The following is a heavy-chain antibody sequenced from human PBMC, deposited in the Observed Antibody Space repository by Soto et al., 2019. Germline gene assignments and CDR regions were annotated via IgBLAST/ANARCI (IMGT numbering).Heavy chain of an antibody. Sequence: SETLSLTCTVSGGSISGYYWSWLRQRPGKGLEWIGSIYNSGSTTYNPSLRSRVTVSVDTSQNQFSLKLSSVTAADTAVYYCARHPSDFWFDPWGQGTLVTVSS. D-gene: IGHD2-21*02. V-gene: IGHV4-59*08. CDR2: IYNSGST. J-gene: IGHJ5*02. CDR1: GGSISGYY. CDR3: ARHPSDFWFDP.